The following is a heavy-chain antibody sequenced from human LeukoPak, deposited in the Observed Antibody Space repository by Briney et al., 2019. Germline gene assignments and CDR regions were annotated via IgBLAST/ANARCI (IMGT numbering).Heavy chain of an antibody. Sequence: ASVKVSCKASGYTFTSYGISWVRQAPGQGLEFVGWIYPPTGGTVLAGKFQGRVTMTSDTSIAAAYMELSGLTFDDTAVYYCVRENWYYDHWGQGTLVTVSS. CDR2: IYPPTGGT. CDR3: VRENWYYDH. V-gene: IGHV1-2*02. J-gene: IGHJ4*02. CDR1: GYTFTSYG. D-gene: IGHD3-16*01.